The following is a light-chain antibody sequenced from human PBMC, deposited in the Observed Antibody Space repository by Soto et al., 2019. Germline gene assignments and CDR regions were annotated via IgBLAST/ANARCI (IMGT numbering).Light chain of an antibody. J-gene: IGLJ1*01. V-gene: IGLV2-14*01. CDR2: DVS. CDR1: SGYVGGYNY. CDR3: SSYTSSSTYV. Sequence: QSALTQPASVSGSPGQSMTISCTGTSGYVGGYNYVSWYQQHPGKAPKLMIYDVSNRPSGVSNRFSGSKSGNTASLTISGLQAEDEADYYCSSYTSSSTYVFGTGTQLTVL.